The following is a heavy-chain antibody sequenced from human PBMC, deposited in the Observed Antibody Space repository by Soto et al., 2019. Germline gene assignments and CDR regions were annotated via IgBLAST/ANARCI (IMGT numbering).Heavy chain of an antibody. J-gene: IGHJ4*02. Sequence: SGPTLVNPTQTLTLTCTFSGFSLSTSGVGVGWIRQPPGKALEWLALIYWDDDKRYSPSLKSRLTITKDTSKNQVVLTMTNMDPVDTATHYRAHTSTPFGYYYHSSGYRDYWGQVTLVTVSS. CDR3: AHTSTPFGYYYHSSGYRDY. CDR1: GFSLSTSGVG. D-gene: IGHD3-22*01. CDR2: IYWDDDK. V-gene: IGHV2-5*02.